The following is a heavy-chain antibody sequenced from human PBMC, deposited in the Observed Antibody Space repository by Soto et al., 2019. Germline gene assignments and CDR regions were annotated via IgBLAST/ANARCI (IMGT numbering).Heavy chain of an antibody. CDR3: AEGGYRHMNNIYYYYGMDV. D-gene: IGHD5-18*01. V-gene: IGHV1-69*13. CDR2: IIPIFGTA. Sequence: SVKVSCKASGGTFSSYAISWVRQAPGQGLEWMGGIIPIFGTANYAQKFQGRVTITADESTSTAYMELSSLRSEDTAVYYCAEGGYRHMNNIYYYYGMDVWGQGNTVTISS. J-gene: IGHJ6*02. CDR1: GGTFSSYA.